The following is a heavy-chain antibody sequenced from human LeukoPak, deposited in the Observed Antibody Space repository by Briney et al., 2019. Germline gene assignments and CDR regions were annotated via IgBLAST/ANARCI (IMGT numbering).Heavy chain of an antibody. Sequence: SETLSLTCTVSGGSISSYFWSWIRQPPGKGLEWIGYIYTSGSTKYNPSLKGRVTISVDTSKNQLSLRLSSVTAADTAVYYCARQDPFFDRWGPGTLVTVSS. V-gene: IGHV4-4*09. CDR1: GGSISSYF. CDR2: IYTSGST. CDR3: ARQDPFFDR. J-gene: IGHJ5*02.